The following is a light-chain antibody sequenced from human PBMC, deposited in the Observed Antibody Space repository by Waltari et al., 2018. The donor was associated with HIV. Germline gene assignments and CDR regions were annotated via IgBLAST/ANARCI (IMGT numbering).Light chain of an antibody. CDR3: QQYGSLPYT. CDR1: QTVNSRH. J-gene: IGKJ2*01. Sequence: LTQSPATLSLSPGATATLSCRASQTVNSRHLAWYQQRPGQAPRLLIYGTSTRVSVIPDRFSGSGSGTDFTLTISRLESEDFAVYSCQQYGSLPYTFGQGTKLEI. CDR2: GTS. V-gene: IGKV3-20*01.